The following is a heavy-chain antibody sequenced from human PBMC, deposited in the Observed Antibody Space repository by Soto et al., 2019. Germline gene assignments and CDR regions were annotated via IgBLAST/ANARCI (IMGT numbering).Heavy chain of an antibody. CDR3: ARDGLMHYDILTGYYIGSFRGAWFDP. Sequence: QVQLVQSGAEVKKPGASVKVSCKASGYTFTSYYMHWVRQAPGQGLEWMGIINPSGGSTSYAQKFQGRVTMTRDTSTSTVYRELSSLRSEDTAVYYCARDGLMHYDILTGYYIGSFRGAWFDPWGQGTLVTVSS. V-gene: IGHV1-46*01. J-gene: IGHJ5*02. CDR2: INPSGGST. CDR1: GYTFTSYY. D-gene: IGHD3-9*01.